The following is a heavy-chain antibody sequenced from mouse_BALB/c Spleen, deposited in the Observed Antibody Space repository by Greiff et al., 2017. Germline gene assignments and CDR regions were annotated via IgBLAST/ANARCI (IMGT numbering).Heavy chain of an antibody. D-gene: IGHD2-12*01. J-gene: IGHJ4*01. CDR1: GYTFTSYV. Sequence: QLVESGPELVKPGASVKMSCKASGYTFTSYVMHWVKQKPGQGLEWIGYINPYNDGTKYNEKFKGKATLTSDKSSSTAYMELSSLTSEDSAVYYCAREETYYSYYYAMDYWGQGTSVTVSS. CDR3: AREETYYSYYYAMDY. V-gene: IGHV1-14*01. CDR2: INPYNDGT.